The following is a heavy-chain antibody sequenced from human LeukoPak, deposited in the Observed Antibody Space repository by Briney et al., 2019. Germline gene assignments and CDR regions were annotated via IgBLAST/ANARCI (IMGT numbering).Heavy chain of an antibody. V-gene: IGHV3-23*01. CDR2: ISAGGT. Sequence: GGSLRLSCAASGFTFSNFAMNWVRQAPGKGLEWVSAISAGGTFYADFVKGRFTISRDNSKNTLYLQMNSLRVDDTAVYYCAKSPKGYFDYWGQGTLVTVSS. J-gene: IGHJ4*02. CDR1: GFTFSNFA. CDR3: AKSPKGYFDY.